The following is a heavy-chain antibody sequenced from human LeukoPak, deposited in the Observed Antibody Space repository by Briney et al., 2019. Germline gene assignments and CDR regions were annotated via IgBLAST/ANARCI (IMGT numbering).Heavy chain of an antibody. CDR3: TRHRSGSRDYYFDY. D-gene: IGHD2-15*01. V-gene: IGHV4-39*01. J-gene: IGHJ4*02. CDR2: IYYSGST. CDR1: GGSISSSTYY. Sequence: SETLCLTCTVSGGSISSSTYYWGWIRQPPGKGLEWIGSIYYSGSTYYNPSLKSRVTISVDTSKNHFSLKLSSVTAADTAVYYCTRHRSGSRDYYFDYWGQGTLVTVSS.